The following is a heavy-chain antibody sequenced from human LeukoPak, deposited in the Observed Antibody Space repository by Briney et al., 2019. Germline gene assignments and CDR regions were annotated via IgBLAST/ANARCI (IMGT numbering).Heavy chain of an antibody. J-gene: IGHJ1*01. V-gene: IGHV3-33*01. CDR1: GFSFSSFG. Sequence: EGSLRLSCAASGFSFSSFGMHWVRQAPGKGLEWVAVIWSDGSNQYYADSVRGRFTISRDNPKDTLYLQMNSLRVEDTAVYYCARGEYSSSWHSEYFQHWGQGTLVTVSS. CDR3: ARGEYSSSWHSEYFQH. CDR2: IWSDGSNQ. D-gene: IGHD6-13*01.